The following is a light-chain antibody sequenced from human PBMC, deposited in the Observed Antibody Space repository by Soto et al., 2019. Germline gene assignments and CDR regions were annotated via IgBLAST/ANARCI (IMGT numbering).Light chain of an antibody. Sequence: QSVLTQDASVSGSPGQSITISCTGTSSDVGGYNYVSWYQQHPGKAPKLVIYDVFTRPSGVSNRFSGSKSGNTASLTISALQAEDEADYYCTSWTSTSTYVFGSGPKVTVL. J-gene: IGLJ1*01. CDR2: DVF. V-gene: IGLV2-14*03. CDR1: SSDVGGYNY. CDR3: TSWTSTSTYV.